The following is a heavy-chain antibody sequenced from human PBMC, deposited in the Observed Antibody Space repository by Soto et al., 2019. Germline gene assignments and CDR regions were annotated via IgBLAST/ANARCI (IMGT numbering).Heavy chain of an antibody. J-gene: IGHJ6*02. CDR3: ATSGECGGDCYVYRMDV. Sequence: QVQLVQSGAEVKKPGSSVKVSCTASGGSFNSFAISWVRQAPGQGLEWMGGIIPIFGAASYGQRIQGRVTITADESTSTAFMELSSLRSEDTAVYYCATSGECGGDCYVYRMDVWGRGTTVTVSS. V-gene: IGHV1-69*01. CDR1: GGSFNSFA. D-gene: IGHD2-21*02. CDR2: IIPIFGAA.